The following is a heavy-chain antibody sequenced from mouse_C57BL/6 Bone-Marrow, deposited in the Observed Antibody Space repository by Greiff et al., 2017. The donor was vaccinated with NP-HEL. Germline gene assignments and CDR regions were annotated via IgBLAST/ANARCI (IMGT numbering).Heavy chain of an antibody. Sequence: QVQLKESGAELARPGASVKLSCKASGYTFTSYGISWVKQRTGQGLEWIGEIYPRSGNTYYNEKFKGKATLTADKSSSTAYMELRSLTSEDSAVYFCAREGVLLRYLYWGQGTTLTVSS. CDR3: AREGVLLRYLY. CDR2: IYPRSGNT. V-gene: IGHV1-81*01. J-gene: IGHJ2*01. D-gene: IGHD1-1*01. CDR1: GYTFTSYG.